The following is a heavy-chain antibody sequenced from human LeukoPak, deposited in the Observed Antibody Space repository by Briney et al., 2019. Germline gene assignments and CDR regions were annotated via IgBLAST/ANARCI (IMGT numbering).Heavy chain of an antibody. CDR1: GYTFTSYY. V-gene: IGHV1-46*01. J-gene: IGHJ6*02. CDR2: INPSGGST. CDR3: ASTSPDIVVVPAAIGGYYYYGMDV. D-gene: IGHD2-2*01. Sequence: ASVKVSCKASGYTFTSYYIHWVRQAPGQGLEWMGIINPSGGSTSYAQKFQGRVTMTRDTSTSTVYMELSSLRSEDTAVYYCASTSPDIVVVPAAIGGYYYYGMDVWGQGTTVTVSS.